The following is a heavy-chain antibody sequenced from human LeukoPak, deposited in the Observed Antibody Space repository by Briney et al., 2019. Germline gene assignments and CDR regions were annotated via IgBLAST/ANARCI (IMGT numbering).Heavy chain of an antibody. D-gene: IGHD1-14*01. CDR1: GGSFSGYY. J-gene: IGHJ4*02. CDR2: INHSGST. V-gene: IGHV4-34*01. CDR3: ARLRFRTTKYYFDY. Sequence: SETLSLTCAVYGGSFSGYYWSWIRQPPGKGLEWIGEINHSGSTNYNPSLKSRVTISVDTSKNQLSLKLSSVTAADTAVYYCARLRFRTTKYYFDYWGQGTLVTVSS.